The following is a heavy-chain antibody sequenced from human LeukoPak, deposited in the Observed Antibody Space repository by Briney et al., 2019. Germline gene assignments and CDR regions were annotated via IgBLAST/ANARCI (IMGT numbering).Heavy chain of an antibody. V-gene: IGHV3-66*01. CDR1: GFTFSSYS. Sequence: GGSLRLSCAASGFTFSSYSMNWVRQAPGKGLEWVSVIYSGGSTYYADSVKGRFTISRDNSKNTLYLQMDSLRAEDTAVYYCAREGITLHYYGMDVWGQGTTVTVSS. J-gene: IGHJ6*02. CDR2: IYSGGST. CDR3: AREGITLHYYGMDV. D-gene: IGHD3-16*01.